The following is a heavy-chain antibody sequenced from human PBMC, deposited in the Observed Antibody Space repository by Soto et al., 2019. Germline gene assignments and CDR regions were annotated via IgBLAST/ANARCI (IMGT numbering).Heavy chain of an antibody. Sequence: QVQLVESGGGVVQPGRSLRLSCAASGFTFSSYAMHWVRQAPVKGLEWVAVISYDGINKYYADSVKGRFTISRDNSKNPLYLQMNLLRAEATAVYYCERDPGRVGANSAFDYWGQGTLLTVSS. CDR3: ERDPGRVGANSAFDY. D-gene: IGHD1-26*01. J-gene: IGHJ4*02. CDR1: GFTFSSYA. CDR2: ISYDGINK. V-gene: IGHV3-30-3*01.